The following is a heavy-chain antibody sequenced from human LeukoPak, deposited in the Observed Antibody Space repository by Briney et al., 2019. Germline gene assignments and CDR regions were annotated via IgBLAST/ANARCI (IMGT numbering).Heavy chain of an antibody. D-gene: IGHD3-22*01. CDR1: GFTLSSYA. V-gene: IGHV3-23*01. J-gene: IGHJ4*02. Sequence: GGSLRLSCAASGFTLSSYAMSWVRQAPGKGLEWVSAISGSGGSTYYADSVKGRFTISRDNSKNTLYLQMNSLRAEDTAVYYCAKGDHRGTYYYDSSGYYSPDYWGQGTLVTVSS. CDR2: ISGSGGST. CDR3: AKGDHRGTYYYDSSGYYSPDY.